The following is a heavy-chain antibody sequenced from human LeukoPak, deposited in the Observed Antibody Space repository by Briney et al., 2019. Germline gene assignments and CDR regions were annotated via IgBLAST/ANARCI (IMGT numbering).Heavy chain of an antibody. J-gene: IGHJ4*02. Sequence: GGSLRLSCAASGFTFDDYAMHWVRHAPGKGLEWVSHITWNSGSIGYADSVKGRFTISRDNAKNSLYLQMNSLRPEDTALYYCAKGTYDSSGYYVTYFDYWGQGTLVTVSS. CDR2: ITWNSGSI. CDR1: GFTFDDYA. CDR3: AKGTYDSSGYYVTYFDY. V-gene: IGHV3-9*01. D-gene: IGHD3-22*01.